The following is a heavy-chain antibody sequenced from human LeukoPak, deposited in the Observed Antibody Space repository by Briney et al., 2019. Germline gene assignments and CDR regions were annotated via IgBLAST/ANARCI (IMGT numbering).Heavy chain of an antibody. V-gene: IGHV4-34*01. D-gene: IGHD6-13*01. CDR1: GGSFSGYY. J-gene: IGHJ4*02. CDR3: ARGNNRWVSSSWYYFDY. CDR2: INHSGST. Sequence: KPSETLSLTCAVYGGSFSGYYWSWIRQPPGKGLEWIGEINHSGSTNYNPSLKSRVTISVDTSKNQFSLKLSSVTAADTAVYYCARGNNRWVSSSWYYFDYWGQGTLVTVSS.